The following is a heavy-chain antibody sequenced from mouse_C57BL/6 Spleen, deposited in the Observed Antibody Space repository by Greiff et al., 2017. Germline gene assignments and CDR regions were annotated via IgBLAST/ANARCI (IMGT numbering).Heavy chain of an antibody. CDR3: ARYSVYYFDY. V-gene: IGHV1-69*01. CDR1: GYTFTSYW. J-gene: IGHJ2*01. Sequence: QVQLQQSGAELVMPGASVKLSCKASGYTFTSYWMHWVKQRPGQGLEWIGEIDPSDSYTNYNQKFKGKSTLTVDKSSSTAYMQLSSLTSEDSAVYYCARYSVYYFDYWGRGTTLTVSS. CDR2: IDPSDSYT. D-gene: IGHD2-12*01.